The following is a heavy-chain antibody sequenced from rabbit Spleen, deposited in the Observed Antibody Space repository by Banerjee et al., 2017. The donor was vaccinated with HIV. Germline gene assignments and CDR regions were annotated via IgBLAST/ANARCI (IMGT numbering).Heavy chain of an antibody. CDR2: INTATGKP. CDR1: GFSFSARDV. J-gene: IGHJ6*01. Sequence: QEQLVESGGGLVQPEGSLTLTCKASGFSFSARDVMCWVRQAPGKGLEWIACINTATGKPVYATWASGRFTISTTSSTTVTLQMTSLTAADTATYFCARDTSSSFSSYGMDLWGQGTLVTVS. D-gene: IGHD1-1*01. V-gene: IGHV1S45*01. CDR3: ARDTSSSFSSYGMDL.